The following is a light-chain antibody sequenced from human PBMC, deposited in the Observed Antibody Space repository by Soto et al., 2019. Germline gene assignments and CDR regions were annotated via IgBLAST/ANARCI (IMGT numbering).Light chain of an antibody. CDR1: SSDVVGYNY. Sequence: QSALTQPASVSGSPGQSITISCTGTSSDVVGYNYVSWYQHHPGKAPKLIIYDVSNRPSGVSIRFSGSKSDNTASLTISGLQPEDEAEYHCSSYTTSNTRQIVVGTGTKVTVL. V-gene: IGLV2-14*03. J-gene: IGLJ1*01. CDR2: DVS. CDR3: SSYTTSNTRQIV.